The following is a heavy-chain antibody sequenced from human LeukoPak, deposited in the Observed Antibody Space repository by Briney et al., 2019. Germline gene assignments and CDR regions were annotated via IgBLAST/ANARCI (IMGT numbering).Heavy chain of an antibody. V-gene: IGHV4-39*07. D-gene: IGHD6-13*01. CDR3: ASGTSSWYDRFDPNNWFDP. CDR2: IYYSGST. J-gene: IGHJ5*02. Sequence: SETLSLTCTVAGGSISSSSYYWGWLRQPPGKGLEWIGSIYYSGSTYYNPSLKSRVTISVDTSKNQFSLKLSSVTAADTAVYYCASGTSSWYDRFDPNNWFDPWGQGTLVTVSS. CDR1: GGSISSSSYY.